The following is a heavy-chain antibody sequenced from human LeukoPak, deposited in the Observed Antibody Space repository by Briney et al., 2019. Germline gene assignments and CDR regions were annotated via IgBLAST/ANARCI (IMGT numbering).Heavy chain of an antibody. D-gene: IGHD3-10*01. Sequence: PGGSLRLSCAASGFTFSSYSMNWVRQAPGKGLEWVSSISSSSSYIYYADSEKGRFTISRDNAKNSLYLQMNSLRAEDTAVYYCARGREYYGSGSYYNQHYYYYMDVWGKGTTVTVS. CDR3: ARGREYYGSGSYYNQHYYYYMDV. CDR2: ISSSSSYI. V-gene: IGHV3-21*01. J-gene: IGHJ6*03. CDR1: GFTFSSYS.